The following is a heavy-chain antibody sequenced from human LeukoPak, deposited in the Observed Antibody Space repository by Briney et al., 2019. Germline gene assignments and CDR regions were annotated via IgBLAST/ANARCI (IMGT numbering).Heavy chain of an antibody. V-gene: IGHV3-21*01. CDR2: ISTSSSYI. CDR1: GFTFNGYS. J-gene: IGHJ4*02. CDR3: ARNRGDPSYFDY. Sequence: PGGSLRLSCTASGFTFNGYSMNWVRQAPGKGLEWVSSISTSSSYIYYADSVKGRFTISRNNPKNSLYLQMNSLRAEDTAVYYCARNRGDPSYFDYWGQGTLVAVSS. D-gene: IGHD4-17*01.